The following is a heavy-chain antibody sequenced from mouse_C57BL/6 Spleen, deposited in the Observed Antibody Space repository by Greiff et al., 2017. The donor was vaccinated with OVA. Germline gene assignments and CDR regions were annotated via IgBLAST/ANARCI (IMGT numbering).Heavy chain of an antibody. CDR3: ARFPTGTGAMDY. J-gene: IGHJ4*01. CDR1: GYTFTDYY. CDR2: INPYNGGT. V-gene: IGHV1-19*01. D-gene: IGHD4-1*01. Sequence: EVKLMESGPVLVKPGASVKMSCKASGYTFTDYYMNWVKQSHGKSLEWIGVINPYNGGTSYNQKFKGKATLTVDKSSSTAYMELNSLTSEDSAVYYCARFPTGTGAMDYWGQGTSVTVSS.